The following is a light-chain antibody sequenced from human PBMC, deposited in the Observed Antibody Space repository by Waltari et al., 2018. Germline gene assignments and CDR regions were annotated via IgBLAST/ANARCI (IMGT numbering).Light chain of an antibody. CDR3: QKYSSSPYS. CDR2: GAS. J-gene: IGKJ2*03. Sequence: TQSPAIQSLSQGERASRSCLLSQGVSSYLAWYQQKPGQAPRLLIYGASSRASGMPDRFSGSGSGTEFTLTISSLEPEDFAVYYCQKYSSSPYSFGQGTKVEIK. CDR1: QGVSSY. V-gene: IGKV3-20*01.